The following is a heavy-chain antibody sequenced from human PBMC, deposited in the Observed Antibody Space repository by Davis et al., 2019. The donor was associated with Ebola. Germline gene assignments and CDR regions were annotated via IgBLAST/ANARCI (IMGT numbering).Heavy chain of an antibody. J-gene: IGHJ5*02. V-gene: IGHV3-23*01. CDR2: ISGSGGST. CDR3: AKRALDP. CDR1: GFIFRNYV. Sequence: GGSLRLSCETSGFIFRNYVMSWVRQAPGKGLEWVSAISGSGGSTYYADSVKGRFTISRDNSKNTLYLQMNSLRAEDTAVYYCAKRALDPWGQGTLVTVSS.